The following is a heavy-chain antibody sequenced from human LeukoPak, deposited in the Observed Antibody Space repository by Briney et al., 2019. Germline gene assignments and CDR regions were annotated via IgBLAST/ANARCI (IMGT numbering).Heavy chain of an antibody. Sequence: GGSLRLSCAASGFTFSSYAMHWVRQAPGKGLEWVAVISYDGSNKYYADSVKGRFTISRDNSKSTLYLQMNSLRAEDTAVYYCAREGVPAAIGLGYYYGMDVWGQGTTVTVSS. CDR3: AREGVPAAIGLGYYYGMDV. J-gene: IGHJ6*02. D-gene: IGHD2-2*02. CDR1: GFTFSSYA. V-gene: IGHV3-30-3*01. CDR2: ISYDGSNK.